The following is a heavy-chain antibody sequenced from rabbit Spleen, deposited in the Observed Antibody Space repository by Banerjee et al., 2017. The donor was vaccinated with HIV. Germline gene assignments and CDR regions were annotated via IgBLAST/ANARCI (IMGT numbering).Heavy chain of an antibody. CDR3: VRDQAGDADYGPYYLNL. V-gene: IGHV1S45*01. CDR1: GFDFSSTQW. Sequence: QEQLVESGGGLVQPGGSLQLSCKASGFDFSSTQWMCWVRQAPGKGLEWIACIFAGSTGSTYYASWVNGRFTISSHNAQNTLYLQLSSLTAADTATYFCVRDQAGDADYGPYYLNLWGPGTLVTVS. D-gene: IGHD2-1*01. CDR2: IFAGSTGST. J-gene: IGHJ4*01.